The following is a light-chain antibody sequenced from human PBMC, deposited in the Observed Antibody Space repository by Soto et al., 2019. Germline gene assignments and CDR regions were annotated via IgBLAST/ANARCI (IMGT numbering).Light chain of an antibody. V-gene: IGKV1-5*01. CDR1: QSISSW. CDR2: DAS. Sequence: DIQMTQSPSTLSASAVDRVTITCRASQSISSWLAWYQQKPGKAPKLLIYDASSLESGVPSRFSGSGSGTEFTLTISSLQPDDFATYYCQQYNSYPWTFGQGTKVDIK. CDR3: QQYNSYPWT. J-gene: IGKJ1*01.